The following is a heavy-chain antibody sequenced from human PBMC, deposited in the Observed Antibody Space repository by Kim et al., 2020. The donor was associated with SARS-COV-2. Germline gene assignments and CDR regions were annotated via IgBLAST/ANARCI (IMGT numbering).Heavy chain of an antibody. Sequence: NKYCANAVKSRFTISRDNSKNTLYLQMNSLRAEDTAVYYWAREHGACMVVWGLGTTVTISS. CDR2: NK. CDR3: AREHGACMVV. V-gene: IGHV3-30-3*01. J-gene: IGHJ6*02.